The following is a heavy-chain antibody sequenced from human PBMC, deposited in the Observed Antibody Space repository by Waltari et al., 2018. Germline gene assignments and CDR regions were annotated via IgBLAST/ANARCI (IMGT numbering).Heavy chain of an antibody. CDR3: GRSSAPYNSLDS. J-gene: IGHJ4*02. CDR1: GGSIRDYY. V-gene: IGHV4-59*01. Sequence: QVQLQESGPGLVKPSETLSLICDVSGGSIRDYYWNWMRRAPGKGLEWIGYMRYSGSTNYSPSLRSRVTMLGDTSKNQVSLKITSVTAADTAVYYCGRSSAPYNSLDSWGQGTLVTVSS. CDR2: MRYSGST. D-gene: IGHD1-1*01.